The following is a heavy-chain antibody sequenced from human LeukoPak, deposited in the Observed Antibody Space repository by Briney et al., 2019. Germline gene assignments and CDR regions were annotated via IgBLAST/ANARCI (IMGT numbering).Heavy chain of an antibody. Sequence: GGSLRLSCGASGFTFTTHWIHWVRQAPGRGLVWVSRIKPDGSDTNYADSVKGRFTISRDNAKNTVYLQMNSLRGEDTAIYYCAKSDCGSDDCKLLNFWGQGTLVTVSS. CDR1: GFTFTTHW. J-gene: IGHJ4*02. CDR2: IKPDGSDT. D-gene: IGHD2-21*01. CDR3: AKSDCGSDDCKLLNF. V-gene: IGHV3-74*01.